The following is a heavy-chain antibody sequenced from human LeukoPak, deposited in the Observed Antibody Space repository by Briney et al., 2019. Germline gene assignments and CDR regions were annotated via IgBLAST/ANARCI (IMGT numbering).Heavy chain of an antibody. J-gene: IGHJ6*04. Sequence: GGSLRLSCAASGFTFSSYEMNWARQAPGKGLEWVSHISSSGSTIYYADCVKGRFTISRDNAKNSLYLQMNSLRAEDTAVYYCARNIVPAAVNYYYYGMDVWGKGTTVTVSS. CDR3: ARNIVPAAVNYYYYGMDV. CDR2: ISSSGSTI. V-gene: IGHV3-48*03. CDR1: GFTFSSYE. D-gene: IGHD2-2*01.